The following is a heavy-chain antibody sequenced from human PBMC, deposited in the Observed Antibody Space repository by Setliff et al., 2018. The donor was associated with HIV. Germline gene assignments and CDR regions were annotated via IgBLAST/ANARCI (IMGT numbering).Heavy chain of an antibody. CDR3: AGAFPRRSDGFDI. Sequence: SETLSLTCAVFGGSFTDIGGSFTDYYWIWIRQPPGKGLEWIGEINHSGSTHYNPSLKSRITMSVDASKNQFSLNLTSVTAADTAVYYCAGAFPRRSDGFDIWGQGTMVTVSS. CDR2: INHSGST. V-gene: IGHV4-34*01. J-gene: IGHJ3*02. CDR1: GGSFTDIGGSFTDYY.